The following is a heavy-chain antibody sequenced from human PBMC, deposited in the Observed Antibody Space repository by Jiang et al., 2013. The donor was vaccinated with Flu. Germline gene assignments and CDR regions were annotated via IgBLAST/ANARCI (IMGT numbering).Heavy chain of an antibody. CDR2: ISGSGGST. CDR3: AKGAITRYSSSWYPDY. V-gene: IGHV3-23*01. J-gene: IGHJ4*02. CDR1: GFTFSSYA. Sequence: GGGLVQPGRSLRLSCAASGFTFSSYAMSWVRQAPGKGLEWVSAISGSGGSTYYADSVKGRFTISRDNSKNTLYLQMNSLRAEDTAVYYCAKGAITRYSSSWYPDYWGQGTLVTVSS. D-gene: IGHD6-13*01.